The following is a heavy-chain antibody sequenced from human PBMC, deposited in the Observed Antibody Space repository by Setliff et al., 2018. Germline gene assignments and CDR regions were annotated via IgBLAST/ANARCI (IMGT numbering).Heavy chain of an antibody. CDR1: GFTFSSYW. CDR2: IKQDGSVK. CDR3: ARDPFGNPVFDP. J-gene: IGHJ5*02. V-gene: IGHV3-7*01. Sequence: GGSLRLSCAASGFTFSSYWVNWVRQAPGKGLEWVANIKQDGSVKNYVDSVKGRFSISRDNTKNSLYLQMNSLRAEDTAVYYCARDPFGNPVFDPWGQGTLVTVSS. D-gene: IGHD3-10*01.